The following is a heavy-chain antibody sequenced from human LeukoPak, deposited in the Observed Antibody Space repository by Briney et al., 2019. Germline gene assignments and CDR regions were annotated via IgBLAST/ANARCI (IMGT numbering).Heavy chain of an antibody. CDR3: ARDRAPYSNYVFFDY. CDR1: GFTFSSYE. V-gene: IGHV3-33*08. J-gene: IGHJ4*02. CDR2: IWYDGSNK. Sequence: GGSLRLSCAASGFTFSSYEMNWVRQAPGKGLEWVAVIWYDGSNKYYADSVKGRFTISRDNSKNTLYLQMNSLRAEDTAVYYCARDRAPYSNYVFFDYWGQGTLVTVSS. D-gene: IGHD4-11*01.